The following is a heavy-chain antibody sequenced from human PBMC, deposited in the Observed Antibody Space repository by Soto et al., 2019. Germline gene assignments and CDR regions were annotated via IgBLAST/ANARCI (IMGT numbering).Heavy chain of an antibody. J-gene: IGHJ4*02. D-gene: IGHD6-19*01. CDR1: GFTFSSYA. CDR2: ISGSGGST. CDR3: AKGERGWLVRTYYYFDY. V-gene: IGHV3-23*01. Sequence: GGSLRLSCAASGFTFSSYAMSWVRQAPGKGLEWVSAISGSGGSTYYADSVKGRFTISRDNSKNTLYLQMNSLRAEDTAVYYCAKGERGWLVRTYYYFDYWGQGTLVTVSS.